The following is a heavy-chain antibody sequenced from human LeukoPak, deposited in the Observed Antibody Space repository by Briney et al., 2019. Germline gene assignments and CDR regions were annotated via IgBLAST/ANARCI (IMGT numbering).Heavy chain of an antibody. J-gene: IGHJ6*03. CDR2: ISGGSGTA. CDR1: GFPFSTYS. Sequence: PGGSLRLSCAASGFPFSTYSMNWVRQAPGKGLEWISYISGGSGTAYYADSVKGRFTISRDNSKNTLYLQMNSLRAEDTAVYYCAKDHLRYDFWSGYDYYYYYMDVWGKGTTVTVSS. CDR3: AKDHLRYDFWSGYDYYYYYMDV. V-gene: IGHV3-48*01. D-gene: IGHD3-3*01.